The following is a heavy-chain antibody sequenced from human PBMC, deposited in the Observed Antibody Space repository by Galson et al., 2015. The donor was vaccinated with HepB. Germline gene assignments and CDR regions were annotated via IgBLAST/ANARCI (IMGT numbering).Heavy chain of an antibody. CDR3: VRGQYSYGE. CDR2: INLSGTKT. D-gene: IGHD5-18*01. Sequence: SLRLSCAASGFTFSTYAMTWVRQAPGKGLEWVSDINLSGTKTYYADSVKGRFTSSRDNSKNTLYLQMNSLRPEDTAVYYCVRGQYSYGEWGQGTLVTVSS. CDR1: GFTFSTYA. J-gene: IGHJ4*02. V-gene: IGHV3-23*01.